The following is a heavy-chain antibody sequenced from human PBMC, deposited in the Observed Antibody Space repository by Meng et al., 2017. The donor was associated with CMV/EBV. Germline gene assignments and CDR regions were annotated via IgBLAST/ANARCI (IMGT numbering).Heavy chain of an antibody. CDR1: GFTFSSYS. J-gene: IGHJ6*02. V-gene: IGHV3-21*01. D-gene: IGHD2-2*01. Sequence: GESLKISCAASGFTFSSYSMNWVRQAPGKGLEWVSSISSSSSYIYYADSVKGRFTISRDNAKNSLYLQMNSLRAEDMAVYYCARAGRRGQLLSKLYYYYGMDVWGQGTTVTVSS. CDR2: ISSSSSYI. CDR3: ARAGRRGQLLSKLYYYYGMDV.